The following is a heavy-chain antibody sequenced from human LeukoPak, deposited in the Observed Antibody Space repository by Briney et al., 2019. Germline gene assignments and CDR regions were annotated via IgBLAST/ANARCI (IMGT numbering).Heavy chain of an antibody. V-gene: IGHV4-59*01. Sequence: SETLSLTCTVSGGSISNYYWNWIRQPPGKGLEWIGYIYYTGSTNYNPSLKNRVTISVDTSKNQFSLKLSSVTAADTAVYYCARVGRSSGWYSPNWFDPWGQGTLVTVSS. CDR2: IYYTGST. CDR3: ARVGRSSGWYSPNWFDP. D-gene: IGHD6-19*01. J-gene: IGHJ5*02. CDR1: GGSISNYY.